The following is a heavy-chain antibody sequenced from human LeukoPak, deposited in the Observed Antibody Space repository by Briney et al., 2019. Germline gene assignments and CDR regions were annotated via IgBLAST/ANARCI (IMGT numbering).Heavy chain of an antibody. CDR3: AKGDTVTSLGY. CDR1: GFTFSSYD. J-gene: IGHJ4*02. CDR2: VSGSGAGT. V-gene: IGHV3-23*01. D-gene: IGHD4-17*01. Sequence: GGSLRLSCAASGFTFSSYDMLWVRQAPGQGLEWVSTVSGSGAGTYYADSVKGRFTISRDNSKNTLCLQMNSLRAEDTAVYYCAKGDTVTSLGYWGQGTLVTVSS.